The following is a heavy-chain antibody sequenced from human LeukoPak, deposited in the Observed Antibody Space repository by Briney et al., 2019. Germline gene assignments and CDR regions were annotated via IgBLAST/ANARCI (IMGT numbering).Heavy chain of an antibody. CDR2: ISAYNGNT. J-gene: IGHJ4*02. D-gene: IGHD2-8*01. CDR1: GYTFTSYG. V-gene: IGHV1-18*01. CDR3: ARARPYCTNGVCYIDY. Sequence: ASVKVSCKGSGYTFTSYGISWVRQAPGQGHEWMGWISAYNGNTNYAQKLQGRGTMTTDTSTSTAYMELRSLRSDATAVYYCARARPYCTNGVCYIDYWGQGTLVTVSS.